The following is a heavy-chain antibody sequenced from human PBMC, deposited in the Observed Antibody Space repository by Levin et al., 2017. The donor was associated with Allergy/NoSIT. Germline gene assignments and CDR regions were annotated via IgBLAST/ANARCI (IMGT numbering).Heavy chain of an antibody. CDR3: AKGRIRGLGLFDY. J-gene: IGHJ4*02. V-gene: IGHV3-23*01. D-gene: IGHD1-14*01. Sequence: GESLKISCAASGFTFSSYAMSWVRQAPGKGLEWVSAISGSGGSTYYADSVKGRFTISRDNSKNTLYLQMNSLRAEDTAVYYCAKGRIRGLGLFDYWGQGTLVTVSS. CDR2: ISGSGGST. CDR1: GFTFSSYA.